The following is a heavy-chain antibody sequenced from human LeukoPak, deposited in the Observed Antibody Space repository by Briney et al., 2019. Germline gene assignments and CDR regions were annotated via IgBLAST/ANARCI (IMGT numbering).Heavy chain of an antibody. CDR2: IIPIFGTA. J-gene: IGHJ3*02. V-gene: IGHV1-69*13. CDR1: GGTFSSYA. Sequence: SVKVSCKASGGTFSSYAISWVRQAPGQGLEWMGGIIPIFGTANYAQKFQGRVTITADESTSTAYMELSSLRSEDTAVYYCAREHYDSSGYPREAFDIWGQGTMVTVSS. CDR3: AREHYDSSGYPREAFDI. D-gene: IGHD3-22*01.